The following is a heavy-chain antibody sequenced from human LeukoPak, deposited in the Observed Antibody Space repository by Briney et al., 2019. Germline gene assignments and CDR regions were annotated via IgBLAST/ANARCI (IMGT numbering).Heavy chain of an antibody. Sequence: PSETLSLTCAVYGGSFSGYYWSWIRQPPGKGLEWIGEINHSGSTNYNPSLKSRVIISVDTSKNQFSLKLSSVTAADTAVYYCARLRVGASYYFDYWGQGTLVTVSS. J-gene: IGHJ4*02. D-gene: IGHD1-26*01. CDR1: GGSFSGYY. V-gene: IGHV4-34*01. CDR3: ARLRVGASYYFDY. CDR2: INHSGST.